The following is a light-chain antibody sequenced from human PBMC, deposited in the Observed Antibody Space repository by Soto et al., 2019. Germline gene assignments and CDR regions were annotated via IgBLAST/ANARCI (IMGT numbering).Light chain of an antibody. V-gene: IGLV2-8*01. J-gene: IGLJ1*01. CDR1: SSDVGGYNY. CDR3: TSYAGGNNV. CDR2: EVN. Sequence: QPVLTQPPSASGSPGQSVTISCTGTSSDVGGYNYVSWYQQHPGKVPKLTIYEVNKRPSGVPDRFSGSKSGNTASLTVSGLQAEDEADYYCTSYAGGNNVFGTGTKLTVL.